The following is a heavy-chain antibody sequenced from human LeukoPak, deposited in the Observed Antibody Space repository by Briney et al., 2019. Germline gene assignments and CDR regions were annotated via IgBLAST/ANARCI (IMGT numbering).Heavy chain of an antibody. CDR3: AKESSSGYYFDY. Sequence: GRSLRLSCAASGFTFDDYAMHWVRQAPGKGLEWVSGISWNSGSIGYADSVKGRFTISRDNAKNSLYPQMNSLRAEDMALYYCAKESSSGYYFDYWGQGTLVTVSS. J-gene: IGHJ4*02. CDR2: ISWNSGSI. CDR1: GFTFDDYA. D-gene: IGHD6-19*01. V-gene: IGHV3-9*03.